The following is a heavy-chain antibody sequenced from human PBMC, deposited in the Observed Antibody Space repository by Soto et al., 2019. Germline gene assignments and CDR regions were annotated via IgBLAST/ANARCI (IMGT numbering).Heavy chain of an antibody. J-gene: IGHJ6*02. Sequence: QVQLVQSGAEVKKPGSSVKVSCKASGGTFSSYTISWVRQAPGQGLEWMGRIIPILGIANYAQKFQGRVTCTADKSTSTSYMELSSLRSEDTAVYYCARTQGYSYGYVLYYYGMDVWGQGTTVTVSS. CDR3: ARTQGYSYGYVLYYYGMDV. CDR2: IIPILGIA. CDR1: GGTFSSYT. D-gene: IGHD5-18*01. V-gene: IGHV1-69*02.